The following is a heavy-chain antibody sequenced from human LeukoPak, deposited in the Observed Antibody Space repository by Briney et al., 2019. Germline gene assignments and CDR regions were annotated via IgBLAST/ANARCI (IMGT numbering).Heavy chain of an antibody. CDR2: ISGYNGNT. CDR3: ARAWPLHYYDSSAYLCYFDC. Sequence: ASVKVSCKASGYTLTSYGVSLVRQAPGQGLEWMGWISGYNGNTKYAQKYQGRVTMTTDTSTSTAYMELRSLRSDDTAVYYCARAWPLHYYDSSAYLCYFDCWGQGTLVTVSS. J-gene: IGHJ4*02. CDR1: GYTLTSYG. D-gene: IGHD3-22*01. V-gene: IGHV1-18*01.